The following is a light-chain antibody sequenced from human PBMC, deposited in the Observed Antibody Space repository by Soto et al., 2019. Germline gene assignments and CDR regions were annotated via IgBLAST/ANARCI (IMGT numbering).Light chain of an antibody. J-gene: IGKJ2*03. CDR3: QQYNSHSYYS. V-gene: IGKV1-5*03. CDR1: QNIQSF. Sequence: DIQMTQFPSTLSASVGDQVTITCRASQNIQSFLAWYQQKPGKAPKLLIYLASRLEGGVPSRFSGSGSGTEYNLTINSLQRDDFAIYFCQQYNSHSYYSFGQGTKLEVK. CDR2: LAS.